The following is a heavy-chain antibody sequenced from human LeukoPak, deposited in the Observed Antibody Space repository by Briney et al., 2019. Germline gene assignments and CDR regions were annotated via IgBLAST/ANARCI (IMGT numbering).Heavy chain of an antibody. CDR2: INHSGST. D-gene: IGHD2-2*01. CDR1: GGSFSGYY. Sequence: PSETLSLTCAVYGGSFSGYYWSWIRQPPGKGLEWIGEINHSGSTNYNPSLKSRVTISVVTSKNQFSLKLSSVTAADTAVYYCAREVCSSTSCPADYWGQGTLVTVSS. CDR3: AREVCSSTSCPADY. J-gene: IGHJ4*02. V-gene: IGHV4-34*01.